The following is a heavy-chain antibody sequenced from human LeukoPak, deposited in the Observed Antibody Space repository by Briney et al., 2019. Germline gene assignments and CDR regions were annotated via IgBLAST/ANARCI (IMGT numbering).Heavy chain of an antibody. D-gene: IGHD1-26*01. CDR3: AKNKGIVGATTPDY. CDR2: ISGSGGST. V-gene: IGHV3-23*01. J-gene: IGHJ4*02. CDR1: GFTFSSYA. Sequence: GGSLRLSCAASGFTFSSYAMSWVRQAPGKGLEWVSAISGSGGSTYYADSVKGRFTISRDNSKNTLYLQVNSLRAEDTAVYYCAKNKGIVGATTPDYWGQGTLVTVSS.